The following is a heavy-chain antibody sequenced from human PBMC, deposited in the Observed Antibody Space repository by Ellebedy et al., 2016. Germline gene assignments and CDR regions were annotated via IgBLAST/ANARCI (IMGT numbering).Heavy chain of an antibody. Sequence: ASVQVSCXVSGYTLTELSMHWVRQAPGKGLEWMGGFDPEDGETIYAQKFQGRVTMTEDTSTDTAYMELSSLRSEDTAVYYCATDGVYCSGGSCRAYWGQGTLVTVSS. J-gene: IGHJ4*02. D-gene: IGHD2-15*01. CDR1: GYTLTELS. V-gene: IGHV1-24*01. CDR3: ATDGVYCSGGSCRAY. CDR2: FDPEDGET.